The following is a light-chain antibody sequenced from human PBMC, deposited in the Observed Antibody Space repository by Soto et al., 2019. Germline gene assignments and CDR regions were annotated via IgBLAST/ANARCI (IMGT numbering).Light chain of an antibody. V-gene: IGKV3-20*01. CDR2: GAS. J-gene: IGKJ1*01. Sequence: EIVLTQSPATLSVSPGERATLSFRASQSVGSLLAWYQQKPGQAPRLLIYGASSRATGIPDRFSGSGSGTDFTLAISRLEPEDFAVYYCHQYGSSPETFGQGTKVDIK. CDR3: HQYGSSPET. CDR1: QSVGSL.